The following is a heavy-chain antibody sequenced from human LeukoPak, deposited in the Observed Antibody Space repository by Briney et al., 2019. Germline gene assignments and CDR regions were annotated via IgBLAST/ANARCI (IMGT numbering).Heavy chain of an antibody. V-gene: IGHV3-48*01. CDR3: ASQRAGTRKIVGASIDY. D-gene: IGHD1-26*01. Sequence: GGSLRLSCAASGFTFNRYSMNWVRQAPGKGLEWISYISSSGTTIYYADSVQGRFIISRDNARNSLYLQMNSLRAEDTAVYYCASQRAGTRKIVGASIDYWGQGTLVTVSS. J-gene: IGHJ4*02. CDR1: GFTFNRYS. CDR2: ISSSGTTI.